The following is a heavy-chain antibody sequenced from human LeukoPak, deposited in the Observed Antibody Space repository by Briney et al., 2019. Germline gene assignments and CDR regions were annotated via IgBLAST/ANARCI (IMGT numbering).Heavy chain of an antibody. CDR1: GGSFSGYY. J-gene: IGHJ3*02. CDR3: ARDWVEDIVGATDAFDI. V-gene: IGHV4-34*01. CDR2: INHSGST. D-gene: IGHD1-26*01. Sequence: PSETLSLTCAVYGGSFSGYYWSWIRQPPGKGPEWIGEINHSGSTYYNPSLKSRVTISVDRSKNQFSLKLSSVTAADTAVYYCARDWVEDIVGATDAFDIWGQGTMVTVSS.